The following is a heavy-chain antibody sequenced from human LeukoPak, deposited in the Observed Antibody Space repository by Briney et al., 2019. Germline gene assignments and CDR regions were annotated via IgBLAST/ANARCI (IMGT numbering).Heavy chain of an antibody. D-gene: IGHD5-12*01. J-gene: IGHJ4*02. CDR1: GFTFSSYS. CDR2: VSSSSSTI. V-gene: IGHV3-48*01. Sequence: GGSLRLSCAASGFTFSSYSMNWVRQAPGKGLEWVSYVSSSSSTIYYADSVKGRFTMSRDNAKNSLYLQMNSLRAEDTAVYYCATISGYDVDYWGQGTLVTVSS. CDR3: ATISGYDVDY.